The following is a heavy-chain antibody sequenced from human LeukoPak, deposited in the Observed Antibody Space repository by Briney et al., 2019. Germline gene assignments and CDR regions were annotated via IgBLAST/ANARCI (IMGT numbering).Heavy chain of an antibody. J-gene: IGHJ4*02. V-gene: IGHV3-23*01. Sequence: GGSLRLSCAASEFTLSSYAMYWVRQAPGKGLEWVSAISASGGSTYYADSVKGRFSISRDNSKNTLYLQMNSLRAEDTAVYYCAKDQDANYFDYWGQGTLVTVSS. D-gene: IGHD2-8*01. CDR1: EFTLSSYA. CDR3: AKDQDANYFDY. CDR2: ISASGGST.